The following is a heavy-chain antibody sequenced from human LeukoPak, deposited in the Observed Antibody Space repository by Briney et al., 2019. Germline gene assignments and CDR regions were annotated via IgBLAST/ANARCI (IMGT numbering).Heavy chain of an antibody. J-gene: IGHJ4*02. D-gene: IGHD2-15*01. CDR2: ISGSGGST. CDR1: GFTFSSFA. Sequence: GGSLRLSCAASGFTFSSFAMSWVRQAPGKGLEWVSAISGSGGSTYYADSVKGRFSISRDNSKNTLYLQMNGLRAEDTAVYYCAKAELVGAAGAVGYWGQGTLVTVSS. V-gene: IGHV3-23*01. CDR3: AKAELVGAAGAVGY.